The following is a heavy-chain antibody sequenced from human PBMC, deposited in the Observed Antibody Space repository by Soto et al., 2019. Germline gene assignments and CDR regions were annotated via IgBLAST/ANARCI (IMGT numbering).Heavy chain of an antibody. Sequence: QVQLVQSGAEVKKPGASVKVSCKTSGYNFTNYGISWVRQAPGQGLEWMGWISVYNGNTNYAQKVQGRVTMTTDTSTSTAYMQLRSLRSDDTAVYYCARDEGITMVRGVIVYSDAFDIWGQGTMVIVSS. CDR3: ARDEGITMVRGVIVYSDAFDI. CDR1: GYNFTNYG. J-gene: IGHJ3*02. V-gene: IGHV1-18*01. D-gene: IGHD3-10*01. CDR2: ISVYNGNT.